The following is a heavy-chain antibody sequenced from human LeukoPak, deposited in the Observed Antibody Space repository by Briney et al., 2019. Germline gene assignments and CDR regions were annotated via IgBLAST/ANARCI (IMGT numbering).Heavy chain of an antibody. CDR3: ARRPGGYYDSNGILEYFEY. CDR1: GLTFSSYW. Sequence: GGSLRLSCAASGLTFSSYWMTWVRQAPGKVLEWVANIKEDGSEKYYVDSVKGRFTISRDNAKKSLYLQMNSLRAEDTAVYYCARRPGGYYDSNGILEYFEYWGQGTLVTVSS. J-gene: IGHJ4*02. V-gene: IGHV3-7*01. CDR2: IKEDGSEK. D-gene: IGHD3-22*01.